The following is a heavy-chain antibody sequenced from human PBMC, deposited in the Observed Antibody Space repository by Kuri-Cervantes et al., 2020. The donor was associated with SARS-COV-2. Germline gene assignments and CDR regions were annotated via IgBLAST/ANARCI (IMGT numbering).Heavy chain of an antibody. CDR1: GGSISSYY. J-gene: IGHJ6*02. D-gene: IGHD3-10*01. V-gene: IGHV4-59*12. CDR3: ARYALGELSGYYYGMDV. CDR2: IYYSGST. Sequence: GSLRLSCTVSGGSISSYYWSWIRQPPGKGLEWIGYIYYSGSTNYNPSLKSRVTISVDTSKNQFSLKLSSVTAADTAVYYCARYALGELSGYYYGMDVWGQGTTVTVSS.